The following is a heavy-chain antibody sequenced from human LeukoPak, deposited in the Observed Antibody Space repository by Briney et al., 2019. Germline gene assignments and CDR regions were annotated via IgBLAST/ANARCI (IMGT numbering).Heavy chain of an antibody. D-gene: IGHD6-19*01. V-gene: IGHV4-34*01. CDR2: INHSGST. CDR1: GGSFSGYY. J-gene: IGHJ4*02. Sequence: PSETLSLTCAVYGGSFSGYYWSWIRQPPGKGLEWIGEINHSGSTNYNPSLKSRVTISVDTSKNQFSLKLSSVTAADTAVYYCARRGPRGWTIAVAGPEYYFDYWGQGTLVTVSS. CDR3: ARRGPRGWTIAVAGPEYYFDY.